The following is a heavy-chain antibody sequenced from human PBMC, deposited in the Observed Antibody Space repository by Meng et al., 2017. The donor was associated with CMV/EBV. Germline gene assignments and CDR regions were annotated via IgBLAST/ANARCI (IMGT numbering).Heavy chain of an antibody. Sequence: SVKVSCKASGGTFSSYAISWVRQAPGQGLEWMGGIIPTFGTANYAQKFQGRVTITTDESTSTAYMELSSLRSEDTAVYYCARGVVVVVAATPWTGGMDVWGQGTTVTVSS. D-gene: IGHD2-15*01. CDR2: IIPTFGTA. CDR3: ARGVVVVVAATPWTGGMDV. CDR1: GGTFSSYA. J-gene: IGHJ6*02. V-gene: IGHV1-69*05.